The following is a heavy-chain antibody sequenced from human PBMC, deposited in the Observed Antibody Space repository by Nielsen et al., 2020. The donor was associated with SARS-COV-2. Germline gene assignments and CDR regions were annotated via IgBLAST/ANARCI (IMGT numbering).Heavy chain of an antibody. Sequence: SVKVSCKASGGTFSSYAISWVRQAPGQGLEWMGGIIPIFGTANYAQKFQGRVTITADESTSTAYMELSSLRSEDTAVYYCARVARQVVDTPRYDYWGQGTLVTVSS. J-gene: IGHJ4*02. CDR2: IIPIFGTA. CDR3: ARVARQVVDTPRYDY. V-gene: IGHV1-69*13. D-gene: IGHD5-18*01. CDR1: GGTFSSYA.